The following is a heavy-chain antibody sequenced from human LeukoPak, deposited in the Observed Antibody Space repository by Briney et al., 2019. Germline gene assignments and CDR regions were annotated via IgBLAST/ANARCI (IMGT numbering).Heavy chain of an antibody. D-gene: IGHD6-13*01. CDR3: ARQTSSSWSQDH. V-gene: IGHV6-1*01. CDR2: TYYRSKWFN. Sequence: SQTLSLTCAISGDSFSSNSAAWNWIRQSPSRGLEWLGRTYYRSKWFNDYAESVKSRITINPDTDKNQFSLQLNSVTPEDTAVYYCARQTSSSWSQDHWGQGALVIVSS. J-gene: IGHJ4*02. CDR1: GDSFSSNSAA.